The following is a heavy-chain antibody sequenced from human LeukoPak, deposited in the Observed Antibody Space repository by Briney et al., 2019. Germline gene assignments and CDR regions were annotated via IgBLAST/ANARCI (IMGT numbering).Heavy chain of an antibody. J-gene: IGHJ4*02. D-gene: IGHD3-16*01. V-gene: IGHV4-59*01. CDR3: AREGGRLRPPDY. CDR1: GGSISSYY. Sequence: SETLSLTCTVSGGSISSYYWSWNRQPPGKGLEWIGYIYYSGSTNYNPSLKSRVTISIDTSKSQFSLKLSSVTAADTAVYYCAREGGRLRPPDYWGQGTLVTVSS. CDR2: IYYSGST.